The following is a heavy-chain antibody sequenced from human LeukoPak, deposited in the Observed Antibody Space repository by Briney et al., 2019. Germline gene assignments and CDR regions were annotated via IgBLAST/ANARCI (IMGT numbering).Heavy chain of an antibody. CDR1: GDSTRSSSYY. V-gene: IGHV4-39*01. Sequence: PSETLSLTCTVSGDSTRSSSYYWGWIRQPPGKGLEWIGSLYYSGSTYCNPSLKSRVTISVDTSKNQCSLKLSSVTAADTAVYYCARGVRDYGMDVWGQGTAVTVSS. CDR2: LYYSGST. CDR3: ARGVRDYGMDV. J-gene: IGHJ6*02.